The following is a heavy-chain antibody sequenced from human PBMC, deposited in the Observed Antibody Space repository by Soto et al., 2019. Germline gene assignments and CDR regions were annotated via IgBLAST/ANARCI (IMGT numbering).Heavy chain of an antibody. CDR2: VNGGGDMT. V-gene: IGHV3-23*01. J-gene: IGHJ6*02. CDR3: ARGHFGVTMDV. Sequence: EVQLLESGGGLVQPGGSLRLSCAASEFTFSSYSMIWVRQAPGKGLEWVSGVNGGGDMTYYAESVKGRFTISRDNSKNTLYLHRNSVRAEDTAVFGCARGHFGVTMDVCGQGTAVTVSS. CDR1: EFTFSSYS. D-gene: IGHD3-3*01.